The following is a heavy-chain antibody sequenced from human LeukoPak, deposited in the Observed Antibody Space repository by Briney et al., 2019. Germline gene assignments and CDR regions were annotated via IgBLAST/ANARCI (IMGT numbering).Heavy chain of an antibody. V-gene: IGHV3-33*01. CDR2: IWYDGSNK. CDR1: GFTFSSYG. Sequence: PGGSLRLSCAASGFTFSSYGMHWVRQAPGKGLEWVAGIWYDGSNKYYADSVKGRFTISRDNSKNTLHLQMNSLRAEDTAVYYCARDFTDYGDYGAFDYWGQGTLVTVSS. CDR3: ARDFTDYGDYGAFDY. D-gene: IGHD4-17*01. J-gene: IGHJ4*02.